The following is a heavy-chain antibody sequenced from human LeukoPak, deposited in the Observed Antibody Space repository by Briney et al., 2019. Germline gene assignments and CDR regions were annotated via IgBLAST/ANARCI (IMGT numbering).Heavy chain of an antibody. J-gene: IGHJ4*02. D-gene: IGHD3-22*01. CDR3: ARGDDTSGYFYSHFDY. CDR2: TSYHGSNK. Sequence: GGSLRLSCAASGFPFSSYVMHWVRQAPGKGLEWVSFTSYHGSNKYYADSVKGRFTISRDNSKNTLDLQMNSLRAEDTAMYYCARGDDTSGYFYSHFDYWGQGTLVTVSS. V-gene: IGHV3-30-3*01. CDR1: GFPFSSYV.